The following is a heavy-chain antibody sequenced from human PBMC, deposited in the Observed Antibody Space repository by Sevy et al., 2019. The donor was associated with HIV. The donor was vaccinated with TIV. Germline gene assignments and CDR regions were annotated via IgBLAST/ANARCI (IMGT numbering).Heavy chain of an antibody. CDR1: GFTFSSYA. J-gene: IGHJ4*02. CDR2: ISGSGGST. CDR3: AKGGDIVVVPAAMALDY. Sequence: GGSLRLSCAASGFTFSSYAMSWVHQAPGKGLEWVSAISGSGGSTYYADSVKGRFTISRDNSKNTLYLQMNSLRAEDTAVYYCAKGGDIVVVPAAMALDYWGQGTLVTVSS. V-gene: IGHV3-23*01. D-gene: IGHD2-2*01.